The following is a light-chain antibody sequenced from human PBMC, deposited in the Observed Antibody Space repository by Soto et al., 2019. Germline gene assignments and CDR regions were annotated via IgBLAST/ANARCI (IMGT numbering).Light chain of an antibody. Sequence: QSALTQPPSASGSPGQSVTISCTGTSSDVGGYYYVSWYQQHPGNAPKLMIYEVSNRPSGFPDRFSGSKSFYSASLTVSWLQAEDEGDYYCSSYAGSNNFVVFGGGTKRTVL. J-gene: IGLJ2*01. CDR2: EVS. CDR3: SSYAGSNNFVV. V-gene: IGLV2-8*01. CDR1: SSDVGGYYY.